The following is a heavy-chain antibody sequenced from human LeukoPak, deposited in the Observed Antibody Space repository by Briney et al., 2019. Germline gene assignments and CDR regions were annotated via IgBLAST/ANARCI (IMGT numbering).Heavy chain of an antibody. CDR3: AKIPQVATYTVPNFDF. Sequence: ASVKVSCKASGYTFTSYDINWVRQATGQGLEWMGWMNPNSGNTGYAQKFQGRVTITRNTSISTAYMELSSLRSEDTAVYYCAKIPQVATYTVPNFDFWGQGTLVTVSS. CDR1: GYTFTSYD. V-gene: IGHV1-8*03. D-gene: IGHD3-16*01. J-gene: IGHJ4*02. CDR2: MNPNSGNT.